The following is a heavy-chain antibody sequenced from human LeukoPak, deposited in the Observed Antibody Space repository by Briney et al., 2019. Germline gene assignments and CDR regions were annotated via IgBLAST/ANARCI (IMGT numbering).Heavy chain of an antibody. CDR1: GFTFSSYE. V-gene: IGHV3-48*03. CDR3: ARDVMYSSRWYGGFDY. CDR2: ISSSGSTI. D-gene: IGHD6-19*01. Sequence: GGSLRLSCAASGFTFSSYERNWVRQAPGKGLEWVSYISSSGSTIYYADSVKGRFTISRDNAKNSLYLQMNSLRAEDTAVYYCARDVMYSSRWYGGFDYWGQGTLVTVSS. J-gene: IGHJ4*02.